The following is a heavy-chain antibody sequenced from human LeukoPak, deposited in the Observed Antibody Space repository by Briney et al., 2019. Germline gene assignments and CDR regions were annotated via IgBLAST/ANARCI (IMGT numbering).Heavy chain of an antibody. D-gene: IGHD3-22*01. CDR3: ARWLSYKIDSNGFLDY. CDR2: IWFDGSRG. V-gene: IGHV3-33*08. J-gene: IGHJ4*02. CDR1: GFTFSSYS. Sequence: GGSLRLFCAASGFTFSSYSMNWVRQAPGKGLEWVALIWFDGSRGYYGDSVKGRFIISRDNSKNTLYLQMNSLRAEDTAVYYCARWLSYKIDSNGFLDYWGQGTLVTVSS.